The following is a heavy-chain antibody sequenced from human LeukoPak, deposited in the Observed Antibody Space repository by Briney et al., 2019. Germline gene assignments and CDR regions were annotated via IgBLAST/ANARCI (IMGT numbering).Heavy chain of an antibody. CDR2: INPNSGGT. V-gene: IGHV1-2*02. D-gene: IGHD3-3*01. CDR1: GYTFTGYY. J-gene: IGHJ6*03. Sequence: ASVKVSCKASGYTFTGYYMHWVRQAPGQGLEWMGWINPNSGGTNYAQKFQGRVTMTRGTSISTAYMELSRLRSDDTAVYYCARDSSDDVYYMDVWGKGTTVTVSS. CDR3: ARDSSDDVYYMDV.